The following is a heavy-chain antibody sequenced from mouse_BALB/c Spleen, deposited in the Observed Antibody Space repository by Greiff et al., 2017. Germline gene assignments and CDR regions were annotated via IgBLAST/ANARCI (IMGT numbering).Heavy chain of an antibody. V-gene: IGHV1-82*01. CDR1: GYAFSSSW. J-gene: IGHJ2*01. CDR3: ARSTTVVATDY. Sequence: QVQLQQSGPELVKPGASVKISCKASGYAFSSSWMNWVKQRPGPGLEWIGRIYPGDGDTNYNGKFKGKATLTADKSSSTAYMQLSSLTSVDSAVYFCARSTTVVATDYWGQGTTLTVSS. D-gene: IGHD1-1*01. CDR2: IYPGDGDT.